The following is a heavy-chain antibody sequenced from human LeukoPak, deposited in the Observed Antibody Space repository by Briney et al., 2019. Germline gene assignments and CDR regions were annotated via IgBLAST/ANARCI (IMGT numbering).Heavy chain of an antibody. J-gene: IGHJ4*02. CDR2: IRYDGSNK. CDR3: ATTLGSGWKFDY. V-gene: IGHV3-30*02. CDR1: GFTFSSYW. Sequence: SGGSLRLSCAASGFTFSSYWMSWVRQAPGKGLEWVAFIRYDGSNKYYADSVKGRFTISRDNSKNTLYLQMKSLRAEDTAVYYCATTLGSGWKFDYWGQGTLVTVSS. D-gene: IGHD6-19*01.